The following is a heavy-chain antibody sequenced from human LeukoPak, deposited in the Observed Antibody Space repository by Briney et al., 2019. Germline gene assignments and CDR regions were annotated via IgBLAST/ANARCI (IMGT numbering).Heavy chain of an antibody. CDR3: ARVGTSAGAADWFDP. CDR2: INPSGGST. CDR1: GYTFTSYY. Sequence: VASVKVSCKASGYTFTSYYMHWVRQAPGQGLEWMGIINPSGGSTSYAQKFQGRVTMTRDTSTSTVYMELSSLRSEDTAGYYCARVGTSAGAADWFDPWGQGTLVTVSS. D-gene: IGHD2-2*01. J-gene: IGHJ5*02. V-gene: IGHV1-46*01.